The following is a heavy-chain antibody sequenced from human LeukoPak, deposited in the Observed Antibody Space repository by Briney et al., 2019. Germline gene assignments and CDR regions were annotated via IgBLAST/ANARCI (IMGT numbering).Heavy chain of an antibody. V-gene: IGHV5-51*01. CDR2: IYPADSXT. J-gene: IGHJ4*02. CDR1: GYIXTHYW. D-gene: IGHD3-10*01. Sequence: GESLKISCQVXGYIXTHYWIGWVXQMXGXXLXSMXIIYPADSXTTYSPSFQGQVTISADKSISTVYLQWSSLKASDTAMYXCARQSRDGSKTRGYYFDYWGQGTLVTVSS. CDR3: ARQSRDGSKTRGYYFDY.